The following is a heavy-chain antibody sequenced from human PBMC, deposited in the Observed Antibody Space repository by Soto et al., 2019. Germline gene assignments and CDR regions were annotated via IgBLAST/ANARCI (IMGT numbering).Heavy chain of an antibody. V-gene: IGHV4-59*01. CDR3: AREGNLGRWIQPLDS. CDR2: IHYNGNT. D-gene: IGHD2-2*03. J-gene: IGHJ4*02. Sequence: TSETLSLTCTVSGDSISSYSCSCIRQPPGKGLEWIGNIHYNGNTKYSPSLKSRVTMSVDTSKNHFSLKLISVTTADTAVYFCAREGNLGRWIQPLDSWGKGTLVTVS. CDR1: GDSISSYS.